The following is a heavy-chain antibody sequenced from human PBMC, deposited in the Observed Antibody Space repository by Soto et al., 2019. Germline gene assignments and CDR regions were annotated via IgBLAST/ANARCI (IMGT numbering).Heavy chain of an antibody. CDR1: GGSVSSGTSY. CDR3: ASNYFDSSYYTAVFDS. Sequence: AETLALTCTLSGGSVSSGTSYWSWIRQPPGKGLEWLGYIYYTMTANYSPSLKSRVTISIDTSKNQFSLKLSSVTAAETAVYFCASNYFDSSYYTAVFDSWGQGTMVTVSS. V-gene: IGHV4-61*01. CDR2: IYYTMTA. J-gene: IGHJ4*02. D-gene: IGHD3-22*01.